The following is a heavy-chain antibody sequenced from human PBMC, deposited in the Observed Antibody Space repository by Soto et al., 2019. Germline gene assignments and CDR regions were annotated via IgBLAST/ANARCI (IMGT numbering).Heavy chain of an antibody. J-gene: IGHJ6*02. Sequence: ASVKVSCMASGSTLTGIFLPGVRRTLGRGLEWMGWINPNSGGTNYAQKFQGRVNMTRDTSISTAYMGLSRLRSDDTAVYYCARDNYDFWSGYRQNYGMDVWGQGTTVTVSS. CDR1: GSTLTGIF. D-gene: IGHD3-3*01. V-gene: IGHV1-2*02. CDR3: ARDNYDFWSGYRQNYGMDV. CDR2: INPNSGGT.